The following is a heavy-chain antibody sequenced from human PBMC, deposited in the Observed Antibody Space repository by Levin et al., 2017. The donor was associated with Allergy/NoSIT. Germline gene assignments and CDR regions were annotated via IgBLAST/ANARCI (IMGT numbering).Heavy chain of an antibody. CDR2: ISSSGGAT. V-gene: IGHV3-23*01. J-gene: IGHJ4*02. CDR3: VKWGGHYYGSGSYSDF. D-gene: IGHD3-10*01. Sequence: PGGSLRLSCVGSGFAFKNYGMTWVRQPPGKGLEWVSVISSSGGATQYADSVKGRFTISRDNSKNTLFLEMNALRDEDTGLYFCVKWGGHYYGSGSYSDFWGQGTTVTVSS. CDR1: GFAFKNYG.